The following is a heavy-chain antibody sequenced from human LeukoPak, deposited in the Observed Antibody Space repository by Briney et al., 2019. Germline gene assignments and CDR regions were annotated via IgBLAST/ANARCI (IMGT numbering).Heavy chain of an antibody. V-gene: IGHV3-49*04. J-gene: IGHJ4*02. CDR3: SRTGLVDFDY. CDR1: GFAFDDFA. Sequence: PGGSLRLSCTTSGFAFDDFAMSWVRQPAGKGLEWVGVIRRRAYGGAAEYAASVKGRFIISRDDSKGIAYLQMNSLKTEDTAVYYCSRTGLVDFDYWGQGSRVIVSP. D-gene: IGHD1-14*01. CDR2: IRRRAYGGAA.